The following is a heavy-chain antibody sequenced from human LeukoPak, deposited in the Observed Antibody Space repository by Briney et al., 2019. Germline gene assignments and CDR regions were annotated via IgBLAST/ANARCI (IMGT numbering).Heavy chain of an antibody. D-gene: IGHD4/OR15-4a*01. CDR3: AHPGVLIPL. CDR1: GFIFSNYA. V-gene: IGHV3-23*01. Sequence: GRSLRLSCAASGFIFSNYAMSWVRQAPGKGLEWVSAISGSGGTTYYADSVKGRFTISRDNSKTTVYLQMSSLRVEDTAVYYCAHPGVLIPLWGQGSLVTVSS. J-gene: IGHJ4*02. CDR2: ISGSGGTT.